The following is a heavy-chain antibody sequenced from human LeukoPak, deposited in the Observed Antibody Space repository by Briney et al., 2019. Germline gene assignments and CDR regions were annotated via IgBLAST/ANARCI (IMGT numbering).Heavy chain of an antibody. CDR2: IYHSGTS. CDR3: AKAAKYYFGSVTYYYFDY. CDR1: SASISTYY. D-gene: IGHD3-10*01. Sequence: PSETLSLTCTVSSASISTYYWSWIRQPPGKGLEWIGYIYHSGTSNYNPSLKSRVTMSVDTSKSQFSLSLSSVTSADTAVYYCAKAAKYYFGSVTYYYFDYWGQGILVTVSS. V-gene: IGHV4-59*01. J-gene: IGHJ4*02.